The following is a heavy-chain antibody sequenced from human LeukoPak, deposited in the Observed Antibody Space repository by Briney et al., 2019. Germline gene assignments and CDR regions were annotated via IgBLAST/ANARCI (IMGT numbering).Heavy chain of an antibody. V-gene: IGHV3-74*01. CDR3: TRGREGNYGLFDS. CDR1: GISFNSYW. D-gene: IGHD3-10*01. Sequence: GSLRLSCAASGISFNSYWMHWVRQAPGSGLVWVSRISNDGRSTSFADSVRGRFTISRDNAKNTLYLQMNSLSAEDTAVYYCTRGREGNYGLFDSWGQGTLVTVSS. J-gene: IGHJ4*02. CDR2: ISNDGRST.